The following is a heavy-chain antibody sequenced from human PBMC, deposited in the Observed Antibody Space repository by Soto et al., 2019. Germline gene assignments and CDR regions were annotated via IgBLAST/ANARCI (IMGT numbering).Heavy chain of an antibody. CDR2: ISWNSGSI. Sequence: GGSLGLSCAASGFTFDDYAMHWVRQAPGKGLEWVSGISWNSGSIGYADSVKGRFTISRDNAKNSLYLQMNSLRAEDTALYYCAKDTYDFQWFGELSLIDYWGQGTLVTVSS. V-gene: IGHV3-9*01. D-gene: IGHD3-10*01. J-gene: IGHJ4*02. CDR3: AKDTYDFQWFGELSLIDY. CDR1: GFTFDDYA.